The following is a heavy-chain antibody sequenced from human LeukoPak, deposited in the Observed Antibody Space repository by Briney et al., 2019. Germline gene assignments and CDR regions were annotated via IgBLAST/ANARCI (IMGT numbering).Heavy chain of an antibody. Sequence: PGGSLRLSCAASGFTFSNAWMSWVRQAPGKGLEWVGRIKSKTDGGTTDYAAPVKGRFTISRDDSKNTLYLQMNSLSAEDTAVYYCAKDRNDFWSGYIDYWGQGTLVTVSS. J-gene: IGHJ4*02. CDR3: AKDRNDFWSGYIDY. CDR1: GFTFSNAW. CDR2: IKSKTDGGTT. V-gene: IGHV3-15*01. D-gene: IGHD3-3*01.